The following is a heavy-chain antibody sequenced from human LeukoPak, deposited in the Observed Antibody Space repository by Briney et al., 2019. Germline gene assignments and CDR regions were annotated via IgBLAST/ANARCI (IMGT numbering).Heavy chain of an antibody. CDR2: IKEDGSEK. CDR3: AREMGSV. CDR1: GFAVSCNY. J-gene: IGHJ4*02. V-gene: IGHV3-7*01. Sequence: GGSLRLSCAASGFAVSCNYMSWVRQAPGKGLEWVANIKEDGSEKYYVDSVKGRFTISRDNSKNSLYLQMNSLRVEDTAVYYCAREMGSVWGQGTLVTVSS. D-gene: IGHD1-26*01.